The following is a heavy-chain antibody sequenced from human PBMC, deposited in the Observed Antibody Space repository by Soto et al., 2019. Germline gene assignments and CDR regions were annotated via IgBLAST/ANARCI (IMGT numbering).Heavy chain of an antibody. D-gene: IGHD4-17*01. CDR3: AREEYGDFYLDY. V-gene: IGHV3-30-3*01. CDR2: ISYDGSNK. CDR1: GFAFRNHA. J-gene: IGHJ4*02. Sequence: QVQLVESGGGVVQPGTSLRLSCASSGFAFRNHAMHWVRQAPGKGLEWAAVISYDGSNKYYADSVRGRFTVSRDNSNNTLYLKMNSLRADDTALYYCAREEYGDFYLDYWGQGTLVTVSS.